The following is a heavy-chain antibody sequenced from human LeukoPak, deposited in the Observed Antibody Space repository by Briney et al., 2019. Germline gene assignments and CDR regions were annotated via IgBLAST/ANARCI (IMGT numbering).Heavy chain of an antibody. V-gene: IGHV3-48*01. Sequence: GGSLRLSCAVSGFTFSASGMHWVRQAPGKGLEWLSYISNDNTAIHYADSVKARFTISKDNVKSSVFLQMNSLRADDTAVYFCVTDWPVWWGQGTLVTVSS. CDR2: ISNDNTAI. D-gene: IGHD3-16*01. CDR3: VTDWPVW. CDR1: GFTFSASG. J-gene: IGHJ4*02.